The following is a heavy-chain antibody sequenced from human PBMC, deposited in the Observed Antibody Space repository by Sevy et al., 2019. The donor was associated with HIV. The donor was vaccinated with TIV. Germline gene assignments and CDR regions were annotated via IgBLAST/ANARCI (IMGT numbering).Heavy chain of an antibody. CDR2: IKSEMDGGAI. CDR3: ITDPGYRGYDEEVINYYYYGMDV. D-gene: IGHD5-12*01. V-gene: IGHV3-15*01. J-gene: IGHJ6*02. Sequence: GGSLRLSCAASGFTFSSAWMSWVRQAPGKGREWVGRIKSEMDGGAINYAEPVKGRFSISREDSKNTVYPQMNSLKTAGTAVYYCITDPGYRGYDEEVINYYYYGMDVWGQGTTVTVSS. CDR1: GFTFSSAW.